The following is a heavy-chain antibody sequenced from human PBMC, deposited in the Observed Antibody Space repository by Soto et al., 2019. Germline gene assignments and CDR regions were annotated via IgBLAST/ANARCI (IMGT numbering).Heavy chain of an antibody. D-gene: IGHD4-17*01. CDR2: INAGNGNT. V-gene: IGHV1-3*01. Sequence: QVQLVQSGAEVKKPGASVKVSCKASGYTFTSYAIHWVRQAPGQRLEWMGWINAGNGNTKYSQKFQGRVTITRDTSASTAYMELSSLRSEDTAVYYCAREGRYGDYVDFGGQGTLVTVSS. CDR1: GYTFTSYA. CDR3: AREGRYGDYVDF. J-gene: IGHJ4*02.